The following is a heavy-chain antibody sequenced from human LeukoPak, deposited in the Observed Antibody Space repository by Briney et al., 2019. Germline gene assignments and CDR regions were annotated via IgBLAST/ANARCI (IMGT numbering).Heavy chain of an antibody. CDR1: GGTFSSYA. CDR3: ARDSGSHSDYYYGMDV. Sequence: SVKVSCKASGGTFSSYAISWVRQAPGQGLEWMGGIIPIFGTANYAQKFQGRVTITADESTSTAYMELSSLRSEDTAVYYCARDSGSHSDYYYGMDVWGQGTTVTVSS. V-gene: IGHV1-69*01. D-gene: IGHD1-26*01. J-gene: IGHJ6*02. CDR2: IIPIFGTA.